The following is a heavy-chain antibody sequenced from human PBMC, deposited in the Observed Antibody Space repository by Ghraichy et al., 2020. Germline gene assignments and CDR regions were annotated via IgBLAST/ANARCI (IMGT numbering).Heavy chain of an antibody. CDR1: KFSFSIYT. V-gene: IGHV3-21*01. Sequence: GALRLSCAASKFSFSIYTMNWVRQAPGKGLEWVSSISSSGTYTHYADSGTGRFTISKDNANNSLCLQMSSLVAEDTAVYYCARGPSSGFWSAYDHFDYWGRVTLVTVSS. CDR3: ARGPSSGFWSAYDHFDY. J-gene: IGHJ4*02. CDR2: ISSSGTYT. D-gene: IGHD3-3*01.